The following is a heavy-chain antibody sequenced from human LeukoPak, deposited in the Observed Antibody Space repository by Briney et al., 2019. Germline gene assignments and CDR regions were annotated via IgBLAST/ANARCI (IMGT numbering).Heavy chain of an antibody. Sequence: RRASVKVSCKASGYTFTSYYMHWVRQAPGQGLEWMGIINPSGGSTSYAQKFQGRVTMTRDMSTSTVYMELSSLRSEDTAVYYCAREGEGYCSGGSCYRLVYDAFDIWGQGTMVTVSS. V-gene: IGHV1-46*01. D-gene: IGHD2-15*01. CDR1: GYTFTSYY. CDR2: INPSGGST. CDR3: AREGEGYCSGGSCYRLVYDAFDI. J-gene: IGHJ3*02.